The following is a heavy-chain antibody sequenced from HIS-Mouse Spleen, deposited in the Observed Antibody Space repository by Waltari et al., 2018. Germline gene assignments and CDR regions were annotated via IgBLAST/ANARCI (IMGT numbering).Heavy chain of an antibody. V-gene: IGHV3-74*01. Sequence: EVQLVESGGGLVQPGGSLRLSCAASGFTFSSYWIHWVCQGPGKGLGWVSRINSDGSSTSYADSVKGRFTISRDNAKNTLYLQMNSLRAEDTAVYYCARDLGYSSSSEVWFDPWGQGTLVTVSS. J-gene: IGHJ5*02. CDR3: ARDLGYSSSSEVWFDP. CDR1: GFTFSSYW. D-gene: IGHD6-6*01. CDR2: INSDGSST.